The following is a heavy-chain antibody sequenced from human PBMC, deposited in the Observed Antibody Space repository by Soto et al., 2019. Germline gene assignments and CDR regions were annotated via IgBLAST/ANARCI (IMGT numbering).Heavy chain of an antibody. CDR3: ARVVRDHYYGMDV. J-gene: IGHJ6*02. D-gene: IGHD6-6*01. CDR2: IYYSGST. Sequence: QVQLQESGPGLVMPSQTLSRTCTVSGGSISSGDYYWRWIRQPPGKGLEWIGYIYYSGSTYYNPSLKSRVTISVDTSKNQFSLKLSSVTAADTAVYYCARVVRDHYYGMDVWGQGTTVTVSS. CDR1: GGSISSGDYY. V-gene: IGHV4-30-4*01.